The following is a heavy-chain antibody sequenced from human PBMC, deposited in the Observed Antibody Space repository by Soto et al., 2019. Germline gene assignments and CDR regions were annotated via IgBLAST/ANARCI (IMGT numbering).Heavy chain of an antibody. Sequence: QVQLQESGPGLVKPSQTLSLTCTVSGGSISSGDYYWSWIRQPPGKALEWLGYIYYSGSTYYNPSLQGRVTISVDTSKNQFSLRLSSVTAADTDVYDCAGDSQATHCTIGVCLIWFDPWGQGTLVTVSS. CDR2: IYYSGST. D-gene: IGHD2-8*01. V-gene: IGHV4-30-4*01. CDR3: AGDSQATHCTIGVCLIWFDP. J-gene: IGHJ5*02. CDR1: GGSISSGDYY.